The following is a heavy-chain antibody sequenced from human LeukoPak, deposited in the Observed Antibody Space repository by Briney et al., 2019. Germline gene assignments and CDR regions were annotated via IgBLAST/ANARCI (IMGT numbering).Heavy chain of an antibody. J-gene: IGHJ6*02. Sequence: SVKVSCKASGGTFSSYAISWVRQAPGQGREWMGRIIPILGIANYAQKFQGRVTITADKSTSTAYMELSSLRSEDTAVYYCASCPRMVRVTSALNYYGMDVSGQGTTVTVSS. CDR3: ASCPRMVRVTSALNYYGMDV. D-gene: IGHD4-17*01. CDR2: IIPILGIA. CDR1: GGTFSSYA. V-gene: IGHV1-69*04.